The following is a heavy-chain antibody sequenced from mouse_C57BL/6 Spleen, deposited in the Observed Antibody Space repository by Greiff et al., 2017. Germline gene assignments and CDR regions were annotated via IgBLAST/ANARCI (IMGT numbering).Heavy chain of an antibody. J-gene: IGHJ1*03. D-gene: IGHD2-4*01. CDR3: ARLNVGYDYPWYFDV. CDR1: GFTFSDYG. CDR2: ISSGSSTI. V-gene: IGHV5-17*01. Sequence: EVKLQESGGGLVKPGGSLKLSCAASGFTFSDYGMHWVRQAPEKGLEWVAYISSGSSTIYYADTVKGRFTISRDNAQNTLFLQMTSLRSEDTAMXYCARLNVGYDYPWYFDVWGTGTTVTVPS.